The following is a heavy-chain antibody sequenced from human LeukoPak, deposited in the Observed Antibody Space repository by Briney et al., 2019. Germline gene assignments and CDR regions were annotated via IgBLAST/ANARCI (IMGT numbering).Heavy chain of an antibody. CDR3: ASDVSYYDFC. CDR1: GFTFSSYA. D-gene: IGHD3-3*01. V-gene: IGHV3-30-3*01. J-gene: IGHJ4*02. CDR2: ISYDGSNK. Sequence: GGSLRLSCAASGFTFSSYAMHWVRQAPGKGLEWVAVISYDGSNKYYADSVKGRFTISRDNSKNTLYLQMNSLRAEDTAVYYCASDVSYYDFCWGQGTLVTVSS.